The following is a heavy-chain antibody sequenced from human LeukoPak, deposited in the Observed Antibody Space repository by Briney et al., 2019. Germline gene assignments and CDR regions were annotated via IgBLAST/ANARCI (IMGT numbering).Heavy chain of an antibody. J-gene: IGHJ4*02. D-gene: IGHD3-9*01. Sequence: SETLSLTCSVSGFSISSGYYWGWIRQPPGKGLEWIAAIYHSGATYYNPSLKSRVTMSVDTSENQFSLKLRSVTAADTAVYYCARVLLINGPPHGGDYWGQGTLVIVSS. V-gene: IGHV4-38-2*02. CDR1: GFSISSGYY. CDR3: ARVLLINGPPHGGDY. CDR2: IYHSGAT.